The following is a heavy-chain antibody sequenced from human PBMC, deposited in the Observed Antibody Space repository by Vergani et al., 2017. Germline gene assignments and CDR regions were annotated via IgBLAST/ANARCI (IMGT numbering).Heavy chain of an antibody. CDR2: IKQDGSEK. J-gene: IGHJ4*02. V-gene: IGHV3-7*01. CDR3: AGGLWFGEPAMS. CDR1: GFTFSSHW. Sequence: EVQMVESGGGLVQPGGSLRLSCAASGFTFSSHWMSWVRQAPGKGLEWVANIKQDGSEKYYVDSVKGRFTISRDNAKNSLYLQMNSLRAEDTAVYYCAGGLWFGEPAMSGGQGTLVTVSS. D-gene: IGHD3-10*01.